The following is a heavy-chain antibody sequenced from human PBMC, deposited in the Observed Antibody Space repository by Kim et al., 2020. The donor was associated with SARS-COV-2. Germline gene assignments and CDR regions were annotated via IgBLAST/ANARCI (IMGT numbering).Heavy chain of an antibody. J-gene: IGHJ4*02. CDR3: AGEDCSDSTCYY. Sequence: ADSVKGRFTISRDNAQNLLYLQMNRLRAEDTAIYYCAGEDCSDSTCYYWGQGALVTVSS. V-gene: IGHV3-21*01. D-gene: IGHD2-15*01.